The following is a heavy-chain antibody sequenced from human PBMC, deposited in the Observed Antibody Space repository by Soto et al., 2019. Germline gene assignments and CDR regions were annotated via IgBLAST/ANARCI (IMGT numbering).Heavy chain of an antibody. CDR3: ARVIGGWYYFDY. D-gene: IGHD6-19*01. Sequence: QVQLVQSGAEVKKPVASVKVSCHASGYTFTSYAMHWVRQAPGQRLEWMGWINAGNGNTKYSQKFQGRVTITRDTSASTAYMELSSLRSEDTAVYYCARVIGGWYYFDYWGQGTLVTVSS. CDR2: INAGNGNT. CDR1: GYTFTSYA. V-gene: IGHV1-3*01. J-gene: IGHJ4*02.